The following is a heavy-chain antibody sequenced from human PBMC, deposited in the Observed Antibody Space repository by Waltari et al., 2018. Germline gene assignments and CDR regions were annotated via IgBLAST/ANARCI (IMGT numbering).Heavy chain of an antibody. CDR2: IYLSRST. Sequence: QLQLQESGPGLVKPSENLSLTCTVSGGSISSSSYYWGWSRQPPGKGLEWIVIIYLSRSTSYNPSLSSRVTISVGPSKNPLSVKLISLTAAETAVYYCASLGALGFQYDIIGYYSYWFDYWGQGTLVTVSS. V-gene: IGHV4-39*01. D-gene: IGHD3-22*01. CDR1: GGSISSSSYY. CDR3: ASLGALGFQYDIIGYYSYWFDY. J-gene: IGHJ4*02.